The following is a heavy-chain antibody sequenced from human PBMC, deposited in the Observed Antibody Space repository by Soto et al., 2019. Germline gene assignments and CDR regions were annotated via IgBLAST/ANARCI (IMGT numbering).Heavy chain of an antibody. CDR2: IYYSGST. D-gene: IGHD6-19*01. CDR1: GGSISSGDYY. CDR3: ARYSGWFHAFDI. V-gene: IGHV4-30-4*01. J-gene: IGHJ3*02. Sequence: SETLSLTCTVSGGSISSGDYYWSWIRQPPGKGLEWIGYIYYSGSTYYNPSLKSRVTISVDTSKNQFSLKLSSVTAADTAVYYCARYSGWFHAFDIWGKGRMVTVS.